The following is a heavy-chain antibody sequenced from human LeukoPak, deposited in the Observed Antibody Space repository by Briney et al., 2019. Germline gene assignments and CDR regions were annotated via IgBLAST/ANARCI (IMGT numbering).Heavy chain of an antibody. CDR2: IIPIFGTA. CDR3: ASCEIYGSGSSV. Sequence: SVKVSCKASGGTFSSYAISWVRQAPGQGLEWMGGIIPIFGTANYAQKFQGRVTITADESTGTAYMELSSLRSEDTAVYYCASCEIYGSGSSVWGKGTTVTVSS. V-gene: IGHV1-69*01. D-gene: IGHD3-10*01. J-gene: IGHJ6*04. CDR1: GGTFSSYA.